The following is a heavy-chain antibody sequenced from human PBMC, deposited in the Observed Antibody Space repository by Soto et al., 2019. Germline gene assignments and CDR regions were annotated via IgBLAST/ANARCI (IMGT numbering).Heavy chain of an antibody. CDR2: VSGAASHT. CDR1: GFTPTTTP. Sequence: PGGSLRLSCAGSGFTPTTTPLSWVRQPPGKGLEWVATVSGAASHTYYVDSVRGRFFISRDNSKNTVTLQMNNLTVDDTAVYYCATSFRYFDHWGQGTRVTVSS. V-gene: IGHV3-23*01. J-gene: IGHJ4*02. D-gene: IGHD3-9*01. CDR3: ATSFRYFDH.